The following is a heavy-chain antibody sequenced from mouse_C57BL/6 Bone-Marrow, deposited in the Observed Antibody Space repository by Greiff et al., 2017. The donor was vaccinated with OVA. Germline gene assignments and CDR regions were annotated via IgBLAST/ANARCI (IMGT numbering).Heavy chain of an antibody. CDR3: TTDTTVCEAY. V-gene: IGHV14-4*01. Sequence: EVQLQQSGAELVRPGASVKLSCTASGFNIKDDYMHWVKQRPEQGLEWIGWIDPENGDTEYASKFQGKATITADTSSNTAYLQLSSLTSEDTAVYYCTTDTTVCEAYWGQGTLVTVSA. CDR1: GFNIKDDY. CDR2: IDPENGDT. D-gene: IGHD1-1*01. J-gene: IGHJ3*01.